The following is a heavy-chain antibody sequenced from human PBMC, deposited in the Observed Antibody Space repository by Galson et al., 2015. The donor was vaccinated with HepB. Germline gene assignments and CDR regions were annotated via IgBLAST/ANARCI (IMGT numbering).Heavy chain of an antibody. CDR2: ISAYNGNT. Sequence: SVKVSCKASGYTFTSYGISWVRQAPGQGLEWMGWISAYNGNTNYAQKLQGRVTMTTDTSTSTAYMELRSLRSDDTAVYYCARVAPTWAGTTEGCWFDPWGQGTLVTVSS. V-gene: IGHV1-18*04. J-gene: IGHJ5*02. D-gene: IGHD1-7*01. CDR3: ARVAPTWAGTTEGCWFDP. CDR1: GYTFTSYG.